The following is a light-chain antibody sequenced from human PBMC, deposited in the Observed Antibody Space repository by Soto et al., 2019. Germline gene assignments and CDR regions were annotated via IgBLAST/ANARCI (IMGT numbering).Light chain of an antibody. CDR3: QQYNNWPRT. CDR1: QSVSGN. Sequence: EIVMTQSPCTLSVSPGERATLSCRASQSVSGNLAWYQQKPGQAPRLLIYGASTRATGIPARFSGSGSGTEFTLTISSLQSEDFAVYYCQQYNNWPRTFGQGTKVEIK. V-gene: IGKV3-15*01. CDR2: GAS. J-gene: IGKJ1*01.